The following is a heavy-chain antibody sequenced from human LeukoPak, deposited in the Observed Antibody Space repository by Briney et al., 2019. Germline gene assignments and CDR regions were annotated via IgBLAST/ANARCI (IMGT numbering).Heavy chain of an antibody. J-gene: IGHJ4*02. CDR2: IYGDGST. D-gene: IGHD3-16*01. CDR3: SGDFPWGRDH. CDR1: GFTLNRNY. Sequence: PGGSLRLSCAASGFTLNRNYLNWVRQAPGKGLEWVSSIYGDGSTYYADSVKGRFTISRDNSKNTVYLQMNSLRGEDTAVYYCSGDFPWGRDHWGQGTLVSVSS. V-gene: IGHV3-66*01.